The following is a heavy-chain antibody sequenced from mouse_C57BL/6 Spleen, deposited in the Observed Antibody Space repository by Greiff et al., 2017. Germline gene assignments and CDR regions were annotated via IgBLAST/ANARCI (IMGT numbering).Heavy chain of an antibody. CDR3: ARVSYYGSSYHYFDY. CDR2: IYPGDGDT. D-gene: IGHD1-1*01. J-gene: IGHJ2*01. CDR1: GYAFSSYW. V-gene: IGHV1-80*01. Sequence: VQLQESGAELVKPGASVKISCKASGYAFSSYWMNWVKQRPGTGLEWIGQIYPGDGDTNYNGKFKGKATLTADKSSSTAYMQLSSLTSEDSAVYFCARVSYYGSSYHYFDYWGQGTTLTVSS.